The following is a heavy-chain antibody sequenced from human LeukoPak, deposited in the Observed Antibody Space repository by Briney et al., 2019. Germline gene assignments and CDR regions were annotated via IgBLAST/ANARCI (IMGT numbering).Heavy chain of an antibody. CDR1: SGSISNHY. CDR2: IYTSGST. J-gene: IGHJ4*02. D-gene: IGHD4-11*01. CDR3: AGAHSNSFYFDF. V-gene: IGHV4-4*07. Sequence: PSETLSLTCTVSSGSISNHYWTWIRQPAGKGLEWIGRIYTSGSTNYNPSLKSRVTMSVDTSKNQFSLKLSSVTAADTAVYFCAGAHSNSFYFDFWGQGTLVSVSS.